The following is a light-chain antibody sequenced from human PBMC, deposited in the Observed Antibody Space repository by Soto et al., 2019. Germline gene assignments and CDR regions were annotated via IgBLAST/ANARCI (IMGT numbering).Light chain of an antibody. Sequence: EIVLTQSPATVSLSPGETDTLPCRASQSVSSYLAWYQQKPGQAPRLLIYDASTRATGIPARFSGSGSGTDFTLTISSLEPEDFAVYYCQQRGNWPPITFGQGTRLEIK. J-gene: IGKJ5*01. CDR1: QSVSSY. CDR2: DAS. V-gene: IGKV3-11*01. CDR3: QQRGNWPPIT.